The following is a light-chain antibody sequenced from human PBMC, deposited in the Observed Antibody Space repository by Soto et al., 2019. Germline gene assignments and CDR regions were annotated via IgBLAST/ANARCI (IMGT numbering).Light chain of an antibody. J-gene: IGKJ1*01. CDR2: AAS. CDR1: QSVSSSY. V-gene: IGKV3-20*01. Sequence: EIVLTQSPDTLSLSPGERATLSCRASQSVSSSYLAWYQQKPGQSPRLLIYAASSRATGIPDRFSGSRSGTDFTLTISRLEAEDFSVYYCQQYGSSPPWTFGQGTKVEIK. CDR3: QQYGSSPPWT.